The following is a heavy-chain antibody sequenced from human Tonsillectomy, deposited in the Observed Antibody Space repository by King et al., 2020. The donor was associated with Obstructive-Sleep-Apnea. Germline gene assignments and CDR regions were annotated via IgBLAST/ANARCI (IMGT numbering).Heavy chain of an antibody. D-gene: IGHD2-2*01. V-gene: IGHV3-23*04. CDR1: GFTFSNYA. CDR3: ARDPYIVVVPANDAFDI. CDR2: ISGSGGNI. J-gene: IGHJ3*02. Sequence: VQLVESGGGLVQPGGSLRLYCTASGFTFSNYALTWVRQAPGKGLEWVSTISGSGGNIYYAESVKGRFTISRDNSNNTLYLQMNSLRAEDTAIYYCARDPYIVVVPANDAFDIWGQGTMVTVSS.